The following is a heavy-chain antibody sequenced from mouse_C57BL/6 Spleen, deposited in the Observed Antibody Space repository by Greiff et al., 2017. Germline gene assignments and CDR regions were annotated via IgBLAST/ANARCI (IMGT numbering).Heavy chain of an antibody. CDR1: GFTFSDYY. D-gene: IGHD1-1*01. Sequence: EVQLVESEGGLVQPGSSMKLSCTASGFTFSDYYMAWVRQVPEKGLEWVANINYDGSSTYYLDSLKSRFIISRDNAKNILYLQMSSLKSEDTATYYCARDRDYEWYFDVWGTGTTVTVSS. J-gene: IGHJ1*03. CDR3: ARDRDYEWYFDV. V-gene: IGHV5-16*01. CDR2: INYDGSST.